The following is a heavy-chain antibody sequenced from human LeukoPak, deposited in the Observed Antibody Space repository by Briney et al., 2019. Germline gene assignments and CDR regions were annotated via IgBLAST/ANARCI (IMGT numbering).Heavy chain of an antibody. J-gene: IGHJ4*02. CDR1: GFTFSSYG. CDR2: IRYDGSNK. Sequence: GGSLRLSCAASGFTFSSYGMHWVRQAPGKGLEWVAFIRYDGSNKYYADSVKGRFTISRDNSKNTLYLQMNSLRTEDTAVYYCAKDAGDYFDYWGQGTLVTVSS. D-gene: IGHD1-26*01. CDR3: AKDAGDYFDY. V-gene: IGHV3-30*02.